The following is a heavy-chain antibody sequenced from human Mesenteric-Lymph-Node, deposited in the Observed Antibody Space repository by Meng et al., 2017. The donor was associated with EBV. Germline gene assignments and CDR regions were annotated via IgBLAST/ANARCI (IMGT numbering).Heavy chain of an antibody. V-gene: IGHV1-18*01. CDR3: ARDVLGSGDY. D-gene: IGHD5-12*01. Sequence: QVQLVQSGAEVKKPGASVKVSCKASGYTFTSYDISWVRQAPGQGLEWMGWISPFNGNTNYAQNLQDRVTMTTDTSTTTAYMELRNLRSDDTAVYYCARDVLGSGDYWGQGTLVTVSS. CDR1: GYTFTSYD. CDR2: ISPFNGNT. J-gene: IGHJ4*02.